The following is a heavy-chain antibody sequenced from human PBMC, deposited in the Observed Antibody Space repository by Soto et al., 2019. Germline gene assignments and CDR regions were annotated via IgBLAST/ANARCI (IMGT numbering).Heavy chain of an antibody. CDR3: ARGAPIFGVVTRPDY. CDR2: IYYSGTT. D-gene: IGHD3-3*01. CDR1: GGSISSGGFY. V-gene: IGHV4-31*03. J-gene: IGHJ4*01. Sequence: PSETLSLTCTVSGGSISSGGFYWSWIRQHPGKGLEWIGYIYYSGTTSYNPSLKSRLIISLDTSKKQFSLRLSSVTAADTAVYYCARGAPIFGVVTRPDYWGQGTLVTVSS.